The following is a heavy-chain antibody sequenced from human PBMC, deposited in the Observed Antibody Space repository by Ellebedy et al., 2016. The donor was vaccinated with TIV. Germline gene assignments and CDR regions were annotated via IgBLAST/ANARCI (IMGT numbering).Heavy chain of an antibody. CDR2: IHYSGST. Sequence: SETLSLXXTVSGDSINNYYWTWIRQSPERGLEWIGHIHYSGSTNYNLSLKSRVAISIDKSKNKVSLNLMSVTATDTAVYFCARRRVAGYYGMDVWGQGTTVTVSS. CDR3: ARRRVAGYYGMDV. V-gene: IGHV4-59*01. J-gene: IGHJ6*02. CDR1: GDSINNYY.